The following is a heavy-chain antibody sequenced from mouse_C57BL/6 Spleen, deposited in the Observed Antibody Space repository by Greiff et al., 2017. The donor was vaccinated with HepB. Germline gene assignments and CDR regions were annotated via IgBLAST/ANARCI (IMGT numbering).Heavy chain of an antibody. V-gene: IGHV1-55*01. CDR1: GYTFTSYW. J-gene: IGHJ2*01. CDR3: AREGPHYYGSSYRDFDY. D-gene: IGHD1-1*01. CDR2: IYPGSGST. Sequence: QVQLQQPGAELVKPGASVKMSCKASGYTFTSYWITWVKQRPGQGLEWIGDIYPGSGSTNYNEKFKNKATLTVDTSSSTAYMQLSSLTSEDSAVYYCAREGPHYYGSSYRDFDYWGQGTTLTVSS.